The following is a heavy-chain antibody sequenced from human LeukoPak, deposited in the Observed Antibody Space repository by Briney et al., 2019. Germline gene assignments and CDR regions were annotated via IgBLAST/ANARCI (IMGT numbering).Heavy chain of an antibody. D-gene: IGHD3-9*01. CDR1: GFTFSSYG. V-gene: IGHV3-23*01. J-gene: IGHJ4*02. Sequence: GGSLRLSCAASGFTFSSYGMSWVRQAPGKGLEWVSAISGSGGSTYYADSVKGRFTISRDNSKNTLYLQMNSLRAEDTAVYYCARGDDILTGYSYYFDYWGQGTLVTVSS. CDR2: ISGSGGST. CDR3: ARGDDILTGYSYYFDY.